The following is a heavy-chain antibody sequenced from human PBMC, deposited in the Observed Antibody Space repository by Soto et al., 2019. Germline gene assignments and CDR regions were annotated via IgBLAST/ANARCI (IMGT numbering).Heavy chain of an antibody. V-gene: IGHV1-2*02. CDR3: AKGGAIVAAGARVYLYNAMDV. CDR2: INPNSGDT. CDR1: GYTFTGYY. Sequence: ASVKVSCKASGYTFTGYYVHWVRQAPGQGLEWMGWINPNSGDTYLAQRFQGRVTMNRDTSIGTAYMELRGLTSDDTAEYYCAKGGAIVAAGARVYLYNAMDVWGQGTTVTVSS. D-gene: IGHD1-26*01. J-gene: IGHJ6*02.